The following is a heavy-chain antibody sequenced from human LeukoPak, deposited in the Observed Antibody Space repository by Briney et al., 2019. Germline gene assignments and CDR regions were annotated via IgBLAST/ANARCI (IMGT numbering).Heavy chain of an antibody. V-gene: IGHV3-20*04. CDR3: ARDQEGGYGSGSYYPYYFDY. Sequence: PGGSLRLSCAASGFTFADYGMSWVRQAPGKGLEWVSGINWNGGSKGYADSVKGRFTISRDNAKNSLYLQMNSLRAEDTALYYCARDQEGGYGSGSYYPYYFDYWGQGTLVTVSS. D-gene: IGHD3-10*01. CDR1: GFTFADYG. CDR2: INWNGGSK. J-gene: IGHJ4*02.